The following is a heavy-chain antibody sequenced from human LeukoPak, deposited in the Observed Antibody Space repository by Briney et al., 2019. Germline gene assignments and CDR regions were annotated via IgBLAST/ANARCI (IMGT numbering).Heavy chain of an antibody. V-gene: IGHV1-24*01. Sequence: ASVKVSCKVSGYTLTEVSMHWVRQAPGKGLEWMGRFDPEDGETIYAQKFEGRVTMTEDTSTDTAYMELSSLRSEDTAVYYCARDLEMVRGVISWFDPWGQGTLVTVSS. CDR1: GYTLTEVS. CDR3: ARDLEMVRGVISWFDP. CDR2: FDPEDGET. J-gene: IGHJ5*02. D-gene: IGHD3-10*01.